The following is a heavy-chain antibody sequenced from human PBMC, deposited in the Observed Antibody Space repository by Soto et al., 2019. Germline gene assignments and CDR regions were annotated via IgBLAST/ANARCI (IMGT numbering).Heavy chain of an antibody. D-gene: IGHD3-10*01. J-gene: IGHJ5*02. V-gene: IGHV4-39*01. Sequence: PSETLSLTCTVSGGSIISTISYWGWIHQPPGKGLEWIGSIHYSGSTYYNPSLKSRVTISVDTSKNQFSLKLSSVTAADTAVYYCARLHYGSDRYYIAVYWFDPWGQGTLVPVSS. CDR2: IHYSGST. CDR3: ARLHYGSDRYYIAVYWFDP. CDR1: GGSIISTISY.